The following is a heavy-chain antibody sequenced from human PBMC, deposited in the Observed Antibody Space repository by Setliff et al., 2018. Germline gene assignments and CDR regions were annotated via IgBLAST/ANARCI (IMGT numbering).Heavy chain of an antibody. CDR1: SGSISSNSHY. D-gene: IGHD1-26*01. CDR3: ARHPSGSAFDI. Sequence: SETLSLTCTVSSGSISSNSHYWSWVRQPPGKGLEWIATICYSGSTYYNPSLKSRVTMSVDTSKNQFSLKLNSVTAADTAVYYCARHPSGSAFDIWGQGTMVTVSS. J-gene: IGHJ3*02. V-gene: IGHV4-39*01. CDR2: ICYSGST.